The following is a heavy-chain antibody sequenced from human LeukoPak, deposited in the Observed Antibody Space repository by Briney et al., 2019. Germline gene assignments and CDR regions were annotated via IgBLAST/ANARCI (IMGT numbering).Heavy chain of an antibody. Sequence: GGSLRLSCAASGFTFNTYAMNWVRQAPGKGLEWVSSISSSSSYMYYADSVRGRFTISRDNAKGTLYLQMSSLRAEDTAVYYCTGHHQAYSRTYWGQGTLVTVSS. D-gene: IGHD4-11*01. J-gene: IGHJ4*02. V-gene: IGHV3-21*01. CDR3: TGHHQAYSRTY. CDR2: ISSSSSYM. CDR1: GFTFNTYA.